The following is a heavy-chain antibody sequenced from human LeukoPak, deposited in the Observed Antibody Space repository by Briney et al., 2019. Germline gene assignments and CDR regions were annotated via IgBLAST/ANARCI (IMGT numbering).Heavy chain of an antibody. CDR2: ASYSGGT. D-gene: IGHD1-26*01. CDR3: ATAEWEYFYFDY. CDR1: GGSVTRGGYY. J-gene: IGHJ4*02. V-gene: IGHV4-31*03. Sequence: SETLSLTCTVSGGSVTRGGYYWSWIRQHPGKGLEWIGFASYSGGTYYNPSLMSRITISVDRSQNQFSLRMRDVTAADTAVYFCATAEWEYFYFDYWGQGTLVTVSS.